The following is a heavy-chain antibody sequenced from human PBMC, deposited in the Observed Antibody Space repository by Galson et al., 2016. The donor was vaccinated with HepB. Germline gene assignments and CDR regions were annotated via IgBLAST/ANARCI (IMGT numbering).Heavy chain of an antibody. V-gene: IGHV5-51*01. CDR1: GYSFSTFW. CDR2: IYPGDSDT. J-gene: IGHJ4*02. CDR3: VRPPRGSTGKFDS. D-gene: IGHD1-1*01. Sequence: QSGAEVKKPGESLQISCKGSGYSFSTFWIGWVRQVPGKGLEWMGLIYPGDSDTKYSPSFQGQVTISADKSISTAYLQWSSLKASDTAIYYCVRPPRGSTGKFDSWGQGTLVTVSS.